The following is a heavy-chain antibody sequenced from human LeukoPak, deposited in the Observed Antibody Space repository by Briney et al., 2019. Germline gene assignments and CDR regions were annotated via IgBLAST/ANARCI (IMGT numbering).Heavy chain of an antibody. CDR1: GLTFSNYD. Sequence: GGSLRLSCAASGLTFSNYDMHWVRQAPGKGLEWVALILTDGSNEHYADSVKGRFTISRDNSKNTMYLQMNSLRAEDTAMYYCARVVSGIDYWGQGALVTVSS. D-gene: IGHD2/OR15-2a*01. V-gene: IGHV3-33*08. CDR3: ARVVSGIDY. J-gene: IGHJ4*02. CDR2: ILTDGSNE.